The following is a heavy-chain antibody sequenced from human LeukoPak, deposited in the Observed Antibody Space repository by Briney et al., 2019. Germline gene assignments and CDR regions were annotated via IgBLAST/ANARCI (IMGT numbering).Heavy chain of an antibody. Sequence: PSETLSLTCTVSGGSISSGDYYWSWIRQPPGKGLEWIGYIYYSGSTYYNPSLKSRVTISVDTSKNQFSLKLSSVTAADTAVYYCASSVDYYYYMDVWGKGTTVTVSS. CDR1: GGSISSGDYY. J-gene: IGHJ6*03. CDR3: ASSVDYYYYMDV. V-gene: IGHV4-30-4*08. CDR2: IYYSGST. D-gene: IGHD5/OR15-5a*01.